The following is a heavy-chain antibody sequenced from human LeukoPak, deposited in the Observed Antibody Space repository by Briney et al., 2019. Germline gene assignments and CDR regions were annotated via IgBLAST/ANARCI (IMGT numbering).Heavy chain of an antibody. Sequence: SETLSLTCTVSGGSISSYYWSWIRQPPGKGLEWIGYIYYSGSTNYNPSLKSRVTISVDTSKNQFSLKLSSVTAADTAVYYCARTDRRWLPVYRGQGTLVTVSS. CDR2: IYYSGST. CDR3: ARTDRRWLPVY. J-gene: IGHJ4*02. D-gene: IGHD5-18*01. V-gene: IGHV4-59*08. CDR1: GGSISSYY.